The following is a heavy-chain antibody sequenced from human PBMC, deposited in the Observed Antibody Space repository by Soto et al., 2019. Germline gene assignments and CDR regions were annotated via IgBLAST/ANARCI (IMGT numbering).Heavy chain of an antibody. V-gene: IGHV4-39*01. CDR1: GGSISSSGYY. J-gene: IGHJ5*02. CDR2: IYYSGST. D-gene: IGHD5-12*01. Sequence: SETLSLTCTVSGGSISSSGYYWGWIRQPPGKGLEWIGSIYYSGSTYYNPSLKSRVTISVDTSKNQFSLKLSSVTAADTAVYYCARHLGVATSWFDPWGQGTLVTVSS. CDR3: ARHLGVATSWFDP.